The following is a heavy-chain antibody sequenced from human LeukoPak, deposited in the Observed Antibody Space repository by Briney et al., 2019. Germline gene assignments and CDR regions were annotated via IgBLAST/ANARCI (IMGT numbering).Heavy chain of an antibody. CDR1: GFTFSSYS. CDR2: ISSSSSTI. J-gene: IGHJ4*02. V-gene: IGHV3-48*02. CDR3: ARSQSGYFPPTSGY. Sequence: GGSLRLSCAASGFTFSSYSMNWVRQAPGKGLEWVSYISSSSSTIYYADSVKGRFTISRDNAKNSLYLQMNSLRDEDTAVYYCARSQSGYFPPTSGYWGQGTLVTVSS. D-gene: IGHD3-3*01.